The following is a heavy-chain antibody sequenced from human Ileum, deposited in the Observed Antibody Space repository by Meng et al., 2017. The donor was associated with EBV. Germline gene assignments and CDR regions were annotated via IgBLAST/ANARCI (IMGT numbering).Heavy chain of an antibody. V-gene: IGHV3-30*18. CDR3: AKGGYYGSGSFDY. D-gene: IGHD3-10*01. Sequence: QVQLVDSWGGVVQPGRSLRIACAGSGFTFSSYGMHWVRRAPGKGLEWVELISYDGSNTYYADSVKGRFTISRDNSKNTLYLQMNSLRAEDTAVYYCAKGGYYGSGSFDYWGQGTLVTVSS. CDR1: GFTFSSYG. J-gene: IGHJ4*02. CDR2: ISYDGSNT.